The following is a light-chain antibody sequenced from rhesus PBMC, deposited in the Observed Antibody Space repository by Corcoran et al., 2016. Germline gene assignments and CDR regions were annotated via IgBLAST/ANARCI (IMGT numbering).Light chain of an antibody. Sequence: EIVMTQSPATLSLSPGERATLSCRASQSVSSYVAWYQQKPEQAPRLLIYGASSRHTGIPDRFSGSGSGTDCTLTISSLEPEDFAVYYCQQYSNWPLTFGPGTKLDIK. J-gene: IGKJ3*01. CDR3: QQYSNWPLT. V-gene: IGKV3S9*01. CDR2: GAS. CDR1: QSVSSY.